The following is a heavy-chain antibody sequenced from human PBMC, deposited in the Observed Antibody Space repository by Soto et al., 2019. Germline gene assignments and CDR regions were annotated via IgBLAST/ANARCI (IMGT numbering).Heavy chain of an antibody. J-gene: IGHJ4*02. CDR3: ARDRFYAEWEPKKTNDSDY. CDR1: GFTFSSYA. Sequence: PGGSLRLSCAASGFTFSSYAMHWVRQAPGKGLEWVAVISYDGSNKYYADSVKGRFTISRDNSKNTLYLQMNSLRAEDTAVYYCARDRFYAEWEPKKTNDSDYWGQGTLVTVSS. CDR2: ISYDGSNK. V-gene: IGHV3-30-3*01. D-gene: IGHD1-26*01.